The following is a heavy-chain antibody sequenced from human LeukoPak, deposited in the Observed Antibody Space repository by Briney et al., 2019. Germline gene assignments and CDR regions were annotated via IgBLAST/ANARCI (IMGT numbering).Heavy chain of an antibody. Sequence: GRPLRLSCAASGFTFDNYAMHWVRQAPGKGLEWVSGISWNSDRIGYADSVTGRFTISRDNAKNSLYLQMNSLRVEDTALYYCTRRIVGATGDFDYWGQGTLVTVSS. V-gene: IGHV3-9*01. CDR3: TRRIVGATGDFDY. CDR2: ISWNSDRI. CDR1: GFTFDNYA. D-gene: IGHD1-26*01. J-gene: IGHJ4*02.